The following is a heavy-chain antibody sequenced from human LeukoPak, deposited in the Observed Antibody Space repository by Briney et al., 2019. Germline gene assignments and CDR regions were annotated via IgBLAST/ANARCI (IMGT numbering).Heavy chain of an antibody. V-gene: IGHV4-4*07. CDR1: GASIRNYY. D-gene: IGHD6-13*01. J-gene: IGHJ4*02. CDR3: AKEGAAPGPDFDY. CDR2: FVPSGST. Sequence: SETLSLTCAVSGASIRNYYWSWIRQPAGKGLEWIGRFVPSGSTNYNPSLKSRVTMSVDTSKSQFYLKLNSVTAADTAVYYCAKEGAAPGPDFDYWGQGTLVIVSS.